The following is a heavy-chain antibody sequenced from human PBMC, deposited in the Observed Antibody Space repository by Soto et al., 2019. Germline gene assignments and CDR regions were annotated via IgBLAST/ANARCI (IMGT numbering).Heavy chain of an antibody. CDR1: GFTFTSYA. Sequence: EMQLLESGGGLVQPGGSLRLSCAASGFTFTSYAMSWLRQAPGKRLEWVSAISSGGGSTSYYADSVKGRFTISRDNSNNAVFLQMHSLRAEDTALYYCAKVRVILVARGDFDLWGRGTLVTVSS. D-gene: IGHD3-22*01. V-gene: IGHV3-23*01. CDR2: ISSGGGSTS. CDR3: AKVRVILVARGDFDL. J-gene: IGHJ2*01.